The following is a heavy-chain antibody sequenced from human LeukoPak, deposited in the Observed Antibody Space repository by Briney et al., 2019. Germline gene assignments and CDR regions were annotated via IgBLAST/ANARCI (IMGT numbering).Heavy chain of an antibody. J-gene: IGHJ6*02. Sequence: GGSLRLSCAASGFTFSNHWMSWVRQPPGKGLEWVANIKQDGSEKYYVDSVKGRFTISRDNAKNSLYLQMNSLRAEDTAVYHCAREFRPAAIPFYYHYAMDVWGQGTTVTVSS. D-gene: IGHD2-2*01. CDR2: IKQDGSEK. CDR1: GFTFSNHW. CDR3: AREFRPAAIPFYYHYAMDV. V-gene: IGHV3-7*01.